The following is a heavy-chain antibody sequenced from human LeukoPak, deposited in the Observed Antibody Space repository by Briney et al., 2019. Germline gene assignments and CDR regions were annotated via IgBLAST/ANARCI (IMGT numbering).Heavy chain of an antibody. Sequence: QAGRSLRLSCSASGFTFSSYAMHWVRQAPGKGLEWVAVISYDGSNKYYADSVKGRFTISRDNSKNTLYLQMNSLRAEDTAVYYCARDRPLGQWLANLDYWGQGTLVTVSS. V-gene: IGHV3-30-3*01. J-gene: IGHJ4*02. D-gene: IGHD6-19*01. CDR3: ARDRPLGQWLANLDY. CDR2: ISYDGSNK. CDR1: GFTFSSYA.